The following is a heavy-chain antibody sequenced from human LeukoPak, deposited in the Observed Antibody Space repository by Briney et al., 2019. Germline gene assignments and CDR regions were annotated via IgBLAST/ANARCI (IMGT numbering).Heavy chain of an antibody. D-gene: IGHD4-17*01. V-gene: IGHV3-7*05. Sequence: PGGSLRLSCAASGFSFSSDWMSWVRQAPGKGLEWVANIRRDGSQKYYVDSVKGRFTISRDNVDNSLYLHMNSLRAEDTAMYYCARRGDGDYFDYWGQGTLVTVSS. CDR2: IRRDGSQK. CDR3: ARRGDGDYFDY. J-gene: IGHJ4*02. CDR1: GFSFSSDW.